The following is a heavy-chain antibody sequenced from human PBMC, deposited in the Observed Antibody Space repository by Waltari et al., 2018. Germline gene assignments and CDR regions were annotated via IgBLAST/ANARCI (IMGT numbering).Heavy chain of an antibody. V-gene: IGHV1-2*02. CDR1: GYIFTGIY. Sequence: QVRLVQSGAEVRKPGASVKVSCKASGYIFTGIYINWVRQAPGQGFEWMGWINPHSGDTNYAQKFRGRITMTRDTAITTAYIELSSLTSDDTAVYYCARGSSRVDFWGQGTLVTVSS. CDR3: ARGSSRVDF. J-gene: IGHJ4*02. CDR2: INPHSGDT. D-gene: IGHD2-2*01.